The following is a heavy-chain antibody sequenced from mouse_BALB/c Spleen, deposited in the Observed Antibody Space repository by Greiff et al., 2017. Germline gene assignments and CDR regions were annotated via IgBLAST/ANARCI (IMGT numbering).Heavy chain of an antibody. CDR2: IYPGSGST. CDR3: TRCSYYRYDGAMDY. J-gene: IGHJ4*01. Sequence: LQQPGSELVRPGASVKLSCKASGYTFTSYWMHWVKQRPGQGLEWIGNIYPGSGSTNYDEKFKSKATLTVDTSSSTAYMQLSSLTSEDSAVYYCTRCSYYRYDGAMDYWGQGTSVTVSS. CDR1: GYTFTSYW. D-gene: IGHD2-14*01. V-gene: IGHV1S22*01.